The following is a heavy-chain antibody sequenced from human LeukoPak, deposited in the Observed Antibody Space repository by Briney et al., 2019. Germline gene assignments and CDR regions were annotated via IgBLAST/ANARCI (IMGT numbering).Heavy chain of an antibody. V-gene: IGHV1-2*02. CDR1: GYTFTGYY. CDR2: INPNSGDT. Sequence: APVKVSCKTSGYTFTGYYIHWVRQAPGQGLEWMGWINPNSGDTNYAQKFQGRVTMTRDTSISTAYMELSRLRSDDTAVYYCARSQPPVLRFLEWLDYYFDYWGQGTLVTVSS. CDR3: ARSQPPVLRFLEWLDYYFDY. D-gene: IGHD3-3*01. J-gene: IGHJ4*02.